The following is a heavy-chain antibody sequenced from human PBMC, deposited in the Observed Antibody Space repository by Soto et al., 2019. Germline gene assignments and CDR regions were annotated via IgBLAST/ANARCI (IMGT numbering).Heavy chain of an antibody. Sequence: EVQLVESGGGLVKPGGSLRLSCAASGFTFSSYSMNWVRQAPGKGLEWVSSISSSSSYIYYADSVKGRFTVSRDNAKNSLYLQMNSLRAEDTAVYYCARDYYGSGSYALKVDDAFDIWGQGTMVTVSS. V-gene: IGHV3-21*01. CDR3: ARDYYGSGSYALKVDDAFDI. CDR1: GFTFSSYS. D-gene: IGHD3-10*01. CDR2: ISSSSSYI. J-gene: IGHJ3*02.